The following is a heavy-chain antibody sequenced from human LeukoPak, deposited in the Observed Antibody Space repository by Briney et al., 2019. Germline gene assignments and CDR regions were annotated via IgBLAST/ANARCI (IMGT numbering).Heavy chain of an antibody. V-gene: IGHV3-30*04. Sequence: GGSLTLSCAPSGFTFGSRAMHWVRQAPGKGREWIAVMSHDETTIYYADSVKGRFTISRDNSMNTLYLQMNSLRSEDTAIYSCARDRSYFGGTRGLDSWGQGTLVTVSS. J-gene: IGHJ4*02. D-gene: IGHD3-16*01. CDR3: ARDRSYFGGTRGLDS. CDR2: MSHDETTI. CDR1: GFTFGSRA.